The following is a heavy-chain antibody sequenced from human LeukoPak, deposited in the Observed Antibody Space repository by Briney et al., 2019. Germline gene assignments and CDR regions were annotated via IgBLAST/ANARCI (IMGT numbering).Heavy chain of an antibody. CDR1: GFTFSTYW. CDR3: AGVRSNGPRAFDY. V-gene: IGHV3-74*01. J-gene: IGHJ4*02. CDR2: IHSDGSST. Sequence: GGSLRLSCGASGFTFSTYWMHWVRHAPGKGLVWVSRIHSDGSSTAYADSVKGRFTISRDNAKNTVYLQMNSLRAEDTAVYYCAGVRSNGPRAFDYWGQGSLVTVSS. D-gene: IGHD2-8*01.